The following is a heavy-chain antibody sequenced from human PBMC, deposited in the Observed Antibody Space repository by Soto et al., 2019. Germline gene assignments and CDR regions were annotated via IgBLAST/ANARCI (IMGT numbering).Heavy chain of an antibody. CDR2: ISYDGSNK. J-gene: IGHJ6*02. D-gene: IGHD2-15*01. Sequence: GGSLRLSCVASGFTLSNYGMHWVRQAPGKGLEWVAVISYDGSNKYYADSVKGRFTISRDNSKNTLYLQMTSLRTEDTALYYCAKLDEGGLQYAYYAMDVWGQGTTVTVSS. V-gene: IGHV3-30*18. CDR3: AKLDEGGLQYAYYAMDV. CDR1: GFTLSNYG.